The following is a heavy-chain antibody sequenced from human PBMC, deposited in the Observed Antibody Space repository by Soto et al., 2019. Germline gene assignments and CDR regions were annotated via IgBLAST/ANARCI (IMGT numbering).Heavy chain of an antibody. CDR1: GYTFTSYG. CDR3: AREGQLGY. J-gene: IGHJ4*02. Sequence: QVQLVQSGAEVKKPGASVKVSCKASGYTFTSYGFCWVRQAPGQGLEWMGWIRAYKGNTNYAQKFQGRVTLTTDTSKSIAYMELRSLTSDDAAAYYCAREGQLGYWGQGTLVTVSS. CDR2: IRAYKGNT. D-gene: IGHD6-6*01. V-gene: IGHV1-18*01.